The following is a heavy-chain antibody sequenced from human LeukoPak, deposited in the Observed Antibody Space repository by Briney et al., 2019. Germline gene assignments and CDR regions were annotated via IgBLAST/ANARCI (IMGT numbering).Heavy chain of an antibody. CDR3: AKRGVVIRVILVGFHKEAYYFDS. J-gene: IGHJ4*02. Sequence: PGGSLTLSCAVSRITLSNYGMSWVRQAPGKGLEWVAGISGSGGSTNYADSVKGRFTISRDNPKNTLFLQMNSLRAEDTAVYFCAKRGVVIRVILVGFHKEAYYFDSWGQGALVTVSS. D-gene: IGHD3-22*01. CDR2: ISGSGGST. CDR1: RITLSNYG. V-gene: IGHV3-23*01.